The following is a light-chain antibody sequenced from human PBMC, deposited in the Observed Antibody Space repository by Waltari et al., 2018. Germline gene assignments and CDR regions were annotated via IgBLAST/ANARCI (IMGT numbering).Light chain of an antibody. CDR3: QQYGETPWT. V-gene: IGKV3-20*01. CDR1: ESVPTNY. J-gene: IGKJ1*01. Sequence: EIVLTQSPGTLSFSPGERATLSCRATESVPTNYLAWYQQKPGQAPRLLTAGASSRATGIPDRFSGRGSGTDFTLTIARLEPEDFALYYCQQYGETPWTFGQGTKVDLK. CDR2: GAS.